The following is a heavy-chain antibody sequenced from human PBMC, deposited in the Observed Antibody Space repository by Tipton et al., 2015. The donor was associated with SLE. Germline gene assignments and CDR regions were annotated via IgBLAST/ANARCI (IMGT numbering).Heavy chain of an antibody. CDR3: ANWGSPWGFDY. D-gene: IGHD7-27*01. V-gene: IGHV3-7*01. CDR1: GLTFSKHW. J-gene: IGHJ4*02. Sequence: SLRLSCAASGLTFSKHWMTWVRQASGKGLEWVANIKEDGSEKFYADSVRGRFTISRDNAKNSLYLEMKSLRAEDTAKYYCANWGSPWGFDYWGQGTLVTVSS. CDR2: IKEDGSEK.